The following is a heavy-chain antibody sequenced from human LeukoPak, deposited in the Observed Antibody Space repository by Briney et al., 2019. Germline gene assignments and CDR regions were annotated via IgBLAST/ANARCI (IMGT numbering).Heavy chain of an antibody. D-gene: IGHD3-10*01. CDR2: IYSGGST. Sequence: GGSLRLSCAASGFTFSSYTMSWVRQAPGKGLEWVSVIYSGGSTYYADSVKGRFTISRDNSKNTLYLQMNSLRDEDTAVYYCATSPYGSGSYWVYWGQGTLVTVSS. V-gene: IGHV3-66*01. CDR1: GFTFSSYT. CDR3: ATSPYGSGSYWVY. J-gene: IGHJ4*02.